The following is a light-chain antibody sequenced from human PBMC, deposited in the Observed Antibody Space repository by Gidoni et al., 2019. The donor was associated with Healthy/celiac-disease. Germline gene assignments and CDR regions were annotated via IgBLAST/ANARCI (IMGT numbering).Light chain of an antibody. J-gene: IGKJ1*01. Sequence: IRITQSPTSLSASTGDRVTIPCRASQGISSYLAWYPQKPGKAPKLLIYVASTLQSGVPSRFSGSGSGTDFTLTISCLQSEDFATYYCQQYYSYPWTFGQGTKVEIK. CDR1: QGISSY. CDR2: VAS. CDR3: QQYYSYPWT. V-gene: IGKV1-8*01.